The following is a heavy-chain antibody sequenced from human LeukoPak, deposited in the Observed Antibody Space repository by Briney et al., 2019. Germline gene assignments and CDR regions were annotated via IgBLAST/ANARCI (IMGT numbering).Heavy chain of an antibody. D-gene: IGHD5-12*01. CDR3: ARTKWLRAPRRAYAFDI. CDR2: IYYSGST. CDR1: GGSISSYY. V-gene: IGHV4-59*12. J-gene: IGHJ3*02. Sequence: SETLSLTCTVSGGSISSYYWSWIRQPPGKGLEWIGYIYYSGSTNYNPSLKSRVTISVDTSKNQFSLKLSSVTAADTAVYYCARTKWLRAPRRAYAFDIWGQGTMVTVSS.